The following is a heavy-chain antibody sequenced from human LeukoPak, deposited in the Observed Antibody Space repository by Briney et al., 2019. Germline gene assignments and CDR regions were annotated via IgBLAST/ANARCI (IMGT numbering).Heavy chain of an antibody. CDR2: ISASGGYI. J-gene: IGHJ4*02. CDR1: GFTFSNFD. CDR3: AKEYGSSSGWAHFDS. V-gene: IGHV3-23*01. D-gene: IGHD3-10*01. Sequence: GGSLRLSCAASGFTFSNFDMNWVRQAPGKGLEWVSAISASGGYIYYADSVKGRFTISRDNSRSTLYLQMNSLKAEDTAVYYCAKEYGSSSGWAHFDSWGQGTLVTVSS.